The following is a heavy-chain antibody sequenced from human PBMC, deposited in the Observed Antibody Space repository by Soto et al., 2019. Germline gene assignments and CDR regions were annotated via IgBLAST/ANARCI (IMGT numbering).Heavy chain of an antibody. J-gene: IGHJ6*03. CDR2: ISGSGGTT. Sequence: GGSLRLSCAASGFTFSSYAMSWVRQAPGKGLEWVSAISGSGGTTYYADSVKGRFTISRDNSKNTLYLQMNSLRAEDTAVYYCVKLPGEQLVYYYYYYYMDVWGKGTTVTVSS. CDR1: GFTFSSYA. D-gene: IGHD6-13*01. CDR3: VKLPGEQLVYYYYYYYMDV. V-gene: IGHV3-23*01.